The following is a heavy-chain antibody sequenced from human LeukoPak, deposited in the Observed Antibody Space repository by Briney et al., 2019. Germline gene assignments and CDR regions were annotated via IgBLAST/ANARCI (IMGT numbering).Heavy chain of an antibody. V-gene: IGHV3-23*01. CDR3: AKARTAFTMVRGDGMDV. CDR1: GFTFSSYA. J-gene: IGHJ6*02. D-gene: IGHD3-10*01. CDR2: ISGSGGST. Sequence: GGSLRLSCAASGFTFSSYAMSWVRQAPGKGLEWVSAISGSGGSTYYADSVKGRFTISRDNSKNTLYLQMNSLRAEDTAVYYCAKARTAFTMVRGDGMDVWGQGTAVTVSS.